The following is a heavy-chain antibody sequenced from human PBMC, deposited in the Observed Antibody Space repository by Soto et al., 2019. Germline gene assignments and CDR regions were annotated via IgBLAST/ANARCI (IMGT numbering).Heavy chain of an antibody. V-gene: IGHV1-8*01. D-gene: IGHD1-26*01. CDR3: AAGYGGSYESGRYYYYGMDV. J-gene: IGHJ6*02. CDR1: GYTFTSYD. CDR2: MNPNSGNT. Sequence: ASVKVSCKASGYTFTSYDINWVRQATGQGLEWMGWMNPNSGNTGYAQKFQGRVTMTRNTSISTAYMELSSLRSEDTAVYYCAAGYGGSYESGRYYYYGMDVWGQGTTVTVSS.